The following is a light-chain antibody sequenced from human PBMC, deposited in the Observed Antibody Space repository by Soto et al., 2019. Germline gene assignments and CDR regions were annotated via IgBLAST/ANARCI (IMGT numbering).Light chain of an antibody. CDR3: GAWDDSLSAWV. J-gene: IGLJ3*02. CDR2: EVS. Sequence: QSALTQPASVSGSPGQSITISCTGTSSDVGGYNYVSWYQQHPGKAPKLMIYEVSNRPSGVPDRFSAYKSGTSASLAISGLRSEDEAVYYCGAWDDSLSAWVFGGGTKVTVL. V-gene: IGLV2-14*01. CDR1: SSDVGGYNY.